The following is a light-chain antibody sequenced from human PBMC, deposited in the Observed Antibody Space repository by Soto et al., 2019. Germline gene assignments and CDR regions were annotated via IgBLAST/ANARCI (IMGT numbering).Light chain of an antibody. J-gene: IGKJ1*01. CDR2: GAS. CDR3: QHYNNWPPWT. V-gene: IGKV3-15*01. Sequence: EIVMTQSPATLSVSPGERATLSCRASQSVSSNLAWYQQKPGQAPRLLIYGASTRATGIPGRFSGSRSGTEFTLTISSLQSEDFAIYYCQHYNNWPPWTFGQWTKVEIK. CDR1: QSVSSN.